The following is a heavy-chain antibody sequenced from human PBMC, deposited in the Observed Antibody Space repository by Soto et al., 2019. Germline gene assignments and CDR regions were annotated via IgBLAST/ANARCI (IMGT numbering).Heavy chain of an antibody. CDR1: GGSISSGDYY. CDR2: VYYSGST. J-gene: IGHJ5*02. Sequence: QVQLQESGPGLVKPSQTLSLTCTVSGGSISSGDYYWSWIRQPPGKGLEWIGYVYYSGSTYYNPSLTSRVTISGDTSKNQFSLKLSSVAAADTAVYYCAREEMGSGGSPYDPWGQGTLVTVSS. CDR3: AREEMGSGGSPYDP. V-gene: IGHV4-30-4*01. D-gene: IGHD2-15*01.